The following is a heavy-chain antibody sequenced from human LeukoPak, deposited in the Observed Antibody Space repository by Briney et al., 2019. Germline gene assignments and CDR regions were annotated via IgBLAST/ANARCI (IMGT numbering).Heavy chain of an antibody. CDR1: GFTFSDYY. D-gene: IGHD5-12*01. V-gene: IGHV3-11*06. J-gene: IGHJ3*02. CDR2: ISSSSSYT. Sequence: GGSLRLSCAASGFTFSDYYMSWIRQAPGKGLEWVSYISSSSSYTNYADSVKGRFTISRDNAKNSLYLQMNSLRAEDTAVYYCARDKSGYDAFDIWGQGTMVTVSS. CDR3: ARDKSGYDAFDI.